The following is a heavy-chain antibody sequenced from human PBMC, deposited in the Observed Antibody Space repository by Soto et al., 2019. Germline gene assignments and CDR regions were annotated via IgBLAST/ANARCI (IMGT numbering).Heavy chain of an antibody. CDR2: ISQSGNT. V-gene: IGHV4-30-2*01. D-gene: IGHD6-6*01. CDR3: ATGIDYSNSSYYLDY. Sequence: PSETLSLTCAVSGGSLSSGGYSWNWIRQPPGKGLEWIGYISQSGNTYQNPSLKSRGTISVDRSKNQSSLKLTSVTAADTAIYYCATGIDYSNSSYYLDYWGQGTQVPVSS. J-gene: IGHJ4*02. CDR1: GGSLSSGGYS.